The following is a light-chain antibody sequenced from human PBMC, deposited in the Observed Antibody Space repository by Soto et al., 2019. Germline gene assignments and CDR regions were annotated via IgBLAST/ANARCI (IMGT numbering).Light chain of an antibody. Sequence: DILMTQSPSSLSSSVGDRVTITCRASQSISTYLNWYQQKPGKAPNLLIYAASTLQSGVPSRFSGGGSGTDFTLTIISLQPEDFATYYCQQSYNMPRTFGQGTRLEIK. CDR3: QQSYNMPRT. J-gene: IGKJ5*01. CDR1: QSISTY. CDR2: AAS. V-gene: IGKV1-39*01.